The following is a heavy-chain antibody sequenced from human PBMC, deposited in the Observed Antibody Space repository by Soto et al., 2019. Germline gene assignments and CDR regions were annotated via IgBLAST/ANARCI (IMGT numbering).Heavy chain of an antibody. Sequence: QVQLVQSGAEVKKPGASVKVSCKASGYTFTSYGISWVRQAPGQGLEWMGWLSAYNGNTKYVKKFQGRVTMTTDPSTSTAYMELRSLRSDDTAVYYCAIDAAAGLNDYWGQGTLVTVSS. CDR3: AIDAAAGLNDY. CDR1: GYTFTSYG. J-gene: IGHJ4*02. V-gene: IGHV1-18*01. D-gene: IGHD6-13*01. CDR2: LSAYNGNT.